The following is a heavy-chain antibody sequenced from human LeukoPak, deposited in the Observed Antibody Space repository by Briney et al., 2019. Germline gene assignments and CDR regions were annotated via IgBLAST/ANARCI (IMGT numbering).Heavy chain of an antibody. Sequence: SETLSLTCTVSGGSMSSYYWSWIRQPPGKGLEWIGYIYYSGSTNYNPSLKSRVTISVDTSKNQFSLKLSSVTAADTAVYYCAREYGGNSGVDYWGQGTLVTVSS. CDR1: GGSMSSYY. CDR2: IYYSGST. V-gene: IGHV4-59*01. CDR3: AREYGGNSGVDY. D-gene: IGHD4-23*01. J-gene: IGHJ4*02.